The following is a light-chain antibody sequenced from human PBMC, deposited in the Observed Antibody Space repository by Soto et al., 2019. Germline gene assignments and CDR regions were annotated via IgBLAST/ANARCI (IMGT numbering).Light chain of an antibody. CDR3: QQYGSSPGFS. CDR2: GVS. V-gene: IGKV3-20*01. CDR1: QSITSSY. Sequence: EIVLTQSPGTLSLSPGERATLSCRASQSITSSYLAWYQQKPGQAPRLLMYGVSTRATGIPDRFSGSGSGTDFILTISSLEPDDFAVYYCQQYGSSPGFSFGPGTKVEIK. J-gene: IGKJ3*01.